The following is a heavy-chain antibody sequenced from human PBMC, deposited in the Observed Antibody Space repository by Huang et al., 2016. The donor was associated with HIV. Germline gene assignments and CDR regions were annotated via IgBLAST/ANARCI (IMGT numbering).Heavy chain of an antibody. CDR1: GFTFATYG. CDR2: LRSDATDK. Sequence: QVQLVESGGGVVQPGGSLRLSCAASGFTFATYGMHWVRQVPGKGLEWVAFLRSDATDKYYADSVKGRFTASRDNSKNTLFLHMNSLRPEDTALYYCAKIPPLHANLATSGPGPVDYWGQGTLVTVSS. J-gene: IGHJ4*02. CDR3: AKIPPLHANLATSGPGPVDY. V-gene: IGHV3-30*02. D-gene: IGHD6-13*01.